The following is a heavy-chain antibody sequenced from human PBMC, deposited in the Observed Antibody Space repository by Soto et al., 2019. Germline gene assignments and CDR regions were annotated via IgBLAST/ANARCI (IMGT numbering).Heavy chain of an antibody. Sequence: ASVKVSCKAPGYTFTNFGISWVRQAPGQGLEWMGWISAYNGNTNYAQNFQGRVTMTTDTSTSTAYMELRSLRSDDTAVYYCARRRTPLAYWGQGTLVTVSS. D-gene: IGHD2-15*01. CDR2: ISAYNGNT. V-gene: IGHV1-18*01. CDR1: GYTFTNFG. J-gene: IGHJ4*02. CDR3: ARRRTPLAY.